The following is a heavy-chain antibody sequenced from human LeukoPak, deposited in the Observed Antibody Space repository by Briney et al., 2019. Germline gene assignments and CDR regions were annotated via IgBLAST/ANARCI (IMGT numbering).Heavy chain of an antibody. CDR1: GGSFSGYY. Sequence: SETLSLTCAVYGGSFSGYYWSWIRQPPGKGLEWIGEINHSGSTNYNPSLKSRVTISVDTSKNQFSLKLSSVTAADMAVYYCARLYYDYVWGSYRPDYFDYWGQGTLVTVSS. CDR3: ARLYYDYVWGSYRPDYFDY. V-gene: IGHV4-34*01. D-gene: IGHD3-16*02. J-gene: IGHJ4*02. CDR2: INHSGST.